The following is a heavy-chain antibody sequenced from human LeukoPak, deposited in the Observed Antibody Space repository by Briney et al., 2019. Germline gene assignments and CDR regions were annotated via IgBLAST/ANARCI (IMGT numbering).Heavy chain of an antibody. Sequence: GASVKVSCKTSGYTFTSYVIHWVRQAPGQRLEWMGWINAGNGNTEYSQKFQGRVTIARDTSASTAYMELSSLRSEDTAVYYCARDHFYGSGTYNYFDHWGQGTLVTVSS. V-gene: IGHV1-3*01. D-gene: IGHD3-10*01. CDR2: INAGNGNT. CDR1: GYTFTSYV. J-gene: IGHJ4*02. CDR3: ARDHFYGSGTYNYFDH.